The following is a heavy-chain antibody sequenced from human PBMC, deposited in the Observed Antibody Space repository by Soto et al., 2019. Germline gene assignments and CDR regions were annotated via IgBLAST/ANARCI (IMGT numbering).Heavy chain of an antibody. Sequence: ASVKVSCKASGYTFTSYYMHWVRQAPGQGLEWMGIINPSGGSTSYAQKFQGRVTMTRDTSTSTVYMELSSLRSEDTAVYYCAIDGYSSSSGFRYYYYGMDVWGQGTTVTVSS. J-gene: IGHJ6*02. CDR1: GYTFTSYY. CDR2: INPSGGST. D-gene: IGHD6-6*01. V-gene: IGHV1-46*01. CDR3: AIDGYSSSSGFRYYYYGMDV.